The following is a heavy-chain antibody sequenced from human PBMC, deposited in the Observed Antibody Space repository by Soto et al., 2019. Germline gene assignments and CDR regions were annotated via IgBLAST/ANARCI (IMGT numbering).Heavy chain of an antibody. J-gene: IGHJ4*02. CDR1: GFTFSSYA. V-gene: IGHV3-23*01. CDR2: ISGSGGST. CDR3: AGFWSGYYRPNFDY. Sequence: PGGSLRLSCAASGFTFSSYAMSWVRQAPGKGLEWVSAISGSGGSTYYADSVKGRFTISRDNSKNTLYLQMSSLRAEDTAVYYCAGFWSGYYRPNFDYWGQGTLVTVSS. D-gene: IGHD3-3*01.